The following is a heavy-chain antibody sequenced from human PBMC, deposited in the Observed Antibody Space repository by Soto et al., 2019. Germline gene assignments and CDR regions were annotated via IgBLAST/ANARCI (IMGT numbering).Heavy chain of an antibody. CDR2: IYYSGST. V-gene: IGHV4-59*01. D-gene: IGHD2-15*01. J-gene: IGHJ5*02. CDR3: AREGRYCSGGSCYWFDP. Sequence: QVQLQESGPGLVKPSETLSLTCTVSGGSISSYYWSWIRQPPGKGLEWIGYIYYSGSTNYNPSLKSRVTISVDTSKNPFSLKLSSVTAADTAVYYCAREGRYCSGGSCYWFDPWGQGTLVTVSS. CDR1: GGSISSYY.